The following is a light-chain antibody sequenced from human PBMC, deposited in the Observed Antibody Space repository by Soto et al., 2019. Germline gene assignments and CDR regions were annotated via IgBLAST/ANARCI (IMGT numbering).Light chain of an antibody. J-gene: IGKJ5*01. CDR1: QSVNQK. Sequence: EIVLTQSPATLSVSPGERATLSCRASQSVNQKLGWYQQKPGQAPRLLIYVASYRATSIPARFSGSGSGTEFTLTISSLQSEDFAVYYCQQYNNWPPITFGQGTRLEIK. V-gene: IGKV3-15*01. CDR2: VAS. CDR3: QQYNNWPPIT.